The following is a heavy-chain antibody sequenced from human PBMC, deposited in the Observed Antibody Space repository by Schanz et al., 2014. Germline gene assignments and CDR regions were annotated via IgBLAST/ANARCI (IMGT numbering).Heavy chain of an antibody. V-gene: IGHV3-23*01. CDR3: AKTLFPGGTQTFGN. CDR1: GFSFGNYG. J-gene: IGHJ4*02. Sequence: EVQLLESGGGLVQPGGSLRLSCEASGFSFGNYGMSWVRQAPGKGLEWVSGIDAHDGRAYYADSAKGRFTISRDNSKSTLYVEMSSLRVEDTAVYYCAKTLFPGGTQTFGNWGRGTLVTVSS. D-gene: IGHD2-8*02. CDR2: IDAHDGRA.